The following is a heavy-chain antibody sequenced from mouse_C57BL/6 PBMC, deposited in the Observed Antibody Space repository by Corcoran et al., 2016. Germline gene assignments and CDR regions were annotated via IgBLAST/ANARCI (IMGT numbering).Heavy chain of an antibody. CDR3: ARGVTTALDV. V-gene: IGHV9-3*01. CDR2: INTYSGVP. J-gene: IGHJ1*03. Sequence: QIQLVQSGPELKKPGETVKISCKASGYTFTTYGMSWVKQAPGKGLKWMGWINTYSGVPTYADDFKGRFAFSLETPASTAYLQINNLKNEDTATYFCARGVTTALDVWGTGTTVTVSS. D-gene: IGHD1-2*01. CDR1: GYTFTTYG.